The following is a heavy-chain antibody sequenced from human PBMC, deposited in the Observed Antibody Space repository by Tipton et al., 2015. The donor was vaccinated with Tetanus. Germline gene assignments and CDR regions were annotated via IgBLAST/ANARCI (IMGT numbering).Heavy chain of an antibody. V-gene: IGHV4-59*01. D-gene: IGHD1-1*01. Sequence: LRLSCTVSGGSINNYYWNWIRQSPGKGLEWLGNIYYTGDTISLDKAKNHFSLRLRSVTAADTAVYYCARANNEFPKKGPFDSWGQGSLVIVSS. CDR2: IYYTG. CDR1: GGSINNYY. J-gene: IGHJ4*02. CDR3: ARANNEFPKKGPFDS.